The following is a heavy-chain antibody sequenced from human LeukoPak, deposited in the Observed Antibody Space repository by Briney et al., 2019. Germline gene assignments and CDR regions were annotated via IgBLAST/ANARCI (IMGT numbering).Heavy chain of an antibody. CDR2: INPNSGGT. V-gene: IGHV1-2*02. J-gene: IGHJ5*02. CDR1: GYTFTDYF. Sequence: ASVKVSCKASGYTFTDYFIHWVRQAPGQGLEWMGWINPNSGGTNYAQKFQGRVTMTRDTSISTAYMELSRLRSDDTAVYYCARESSGWFDPWGQGTLVTVSS. CDR3: ARESSGWFDP.